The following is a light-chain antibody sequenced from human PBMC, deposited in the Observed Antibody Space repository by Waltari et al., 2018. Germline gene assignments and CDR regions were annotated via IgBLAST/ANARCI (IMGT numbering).Light chain of an antibody. CDR3: YASESSTLYVV. J-gene: IGLJ2*01. V-gene: IGLV3-1*01. Sequence: SYEMPQPPSVCAPLGRTASITCSGDQLGAQYDCWYQQTPGQSPVVVIYQDTKRPSGIPARLSGSHSGNTAKLYNSGTQGIDGSDYYGYASESSTLYVVFGTGTKLTVL. CDR2: QDT. CDR1: QLGAQY.